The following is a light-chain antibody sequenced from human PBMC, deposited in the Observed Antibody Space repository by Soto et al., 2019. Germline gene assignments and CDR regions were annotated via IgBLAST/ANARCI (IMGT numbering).Light chain of an antibody. Sequence: AIRMTQSPSSFSASTGDRVTITCRASQGISSYLAWYQQKPGKAPKLLIYAASTLQSGVPSRFSGIGSGTESTLTISCLQSEDFATYYCQQYYSYPRTFGPGTKVDIK. CDR1: QGISSY. V-gene: IGKV1-8*01. CDR3: QQYYSYPRT. CDR2: AAS. J-gene: IGKJ3*01.